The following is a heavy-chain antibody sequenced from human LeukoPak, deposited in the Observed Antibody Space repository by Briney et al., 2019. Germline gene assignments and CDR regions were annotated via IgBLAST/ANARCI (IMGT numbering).Heavy chain of an antibody. CDR3: ARLSYCSGGSCYEANWFDP. D-gene: IGHD2-15*01. J-gene: IGHJ5*02. CDR2: IYPGDSDT. V-gene: IGHV5-51*01. Sequence: GESLKISCKGSGYSFTSYWIGWVRQMPGKGLEWMGIIYPGDSDTRYSPSFQGQVTISADKSISTAYLQWSSLKASDTAMYYCARLSYCSGGSCYEANWFDPWGQGTLVTVSS. CDR1: GYSFTSYW.